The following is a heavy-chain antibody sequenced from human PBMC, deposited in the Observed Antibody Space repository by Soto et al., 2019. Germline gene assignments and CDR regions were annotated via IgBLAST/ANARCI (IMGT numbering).Heavy chain of an antibody. J-gene: IGHJ4*02. V-gene: IGHV3-23*01. CDR3: AKDPTARYCTNGVCHPGRSYFDY. CDR2: ISGSGGST. D-gene: IGHD2-8*01. CDR1: GFTFSSYA. Sequence: GGSLRLSCAASGFTFSSYAMSWVRQAPGKGLEWVSAISGSGGSTYYADSVKGRFTISRDNSKNTLYLQMNSLRAEDTAVYYCAKDPTARYCTNGVCHPGRSYFDYWGQGTLVTVSS.